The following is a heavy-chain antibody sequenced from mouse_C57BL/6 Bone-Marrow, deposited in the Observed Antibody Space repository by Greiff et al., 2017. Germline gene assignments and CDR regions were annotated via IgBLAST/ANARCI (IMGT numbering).Heavy chain of an antibody. Sequence: VQLQQSGAELARPGASVKLSCKASGYTFTSYGISWVKQRTGQGLEWIGEIYPRSGNTYYNEKFKGKATLTADKSSSTAYMERRSLTSEDSAVYVCARDYYGRGTYAMDYWGQGTSVTVSS. CDR3: ARDYYGRGTYAMDY. J-gene: IGHJ4*01. CDR2: IYPRSGNT. V-gene: IGHV1-81*01. D-gene: IGHD1-1*01. CDR1: GYTFTSYG.